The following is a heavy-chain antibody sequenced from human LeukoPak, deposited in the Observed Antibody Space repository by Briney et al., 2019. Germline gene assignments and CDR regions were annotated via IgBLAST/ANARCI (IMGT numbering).Heavy chain of an antibody. CDR2: IYPGDSDT. D-gene: IGHD2-15*01. J-gene: IGHJ5*02. V-gene: IGHV5-51*01. CDR3: ARWLGSGGTVNWFDP. CDR1: GYSFTSYC. Sequence: RGEPLKSSCQGSGYSFTSYCIGWVGQMPGKGLEWMGFIYPGDSDTRYSPSFQGEVTISADKSITTAYLQWSSLKASDTAMYNCARWLGSGGTVNWFDPWGQGTLVTVSS.